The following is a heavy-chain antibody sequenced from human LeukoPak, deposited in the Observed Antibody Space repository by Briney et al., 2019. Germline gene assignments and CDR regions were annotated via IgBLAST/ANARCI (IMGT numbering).Heavy chain of an antibody. J-gene: IGHJ4*02. CDR2: ISPSSHYI. Sequence: GGSLRLSCSGSGFTFSNYSINWVRQAPGKGLEWVSSISPSSHYIYYADSVKDRFTISRDNAKNSLYLQMNSLRAEDTAVYYCARGYWYFDYWGQGTLVTVSS. CDR3: ARGYWYFDY. D-gene: IGHD2-21*01. V-gene: IGHV3-21*01. CDR1: GFTFSNYS.